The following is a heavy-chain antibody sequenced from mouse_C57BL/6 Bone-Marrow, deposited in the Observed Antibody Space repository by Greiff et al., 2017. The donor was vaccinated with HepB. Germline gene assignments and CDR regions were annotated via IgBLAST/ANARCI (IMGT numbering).Heavy chain of an antibody. Sequence: EVQLQQSGAELVRPGASVKLSCTASGFNIKDYYMHWVKQRPEQGLEWIGRIDPEDGDTEYAPKFQGKATMTADTSSNTAYLQISSLTSEDTAVYYCTTFPPLDGSSYDYWGQGTTLTVSS. J-gene: IGHJ2*01. D-gene: IGHD1-1*01. CDR2: IDPEDGDT. CDR1: GFNIKDYY. V-gene: IGHV14-1*01. CDR3: TTFPPLDGSSYDY.